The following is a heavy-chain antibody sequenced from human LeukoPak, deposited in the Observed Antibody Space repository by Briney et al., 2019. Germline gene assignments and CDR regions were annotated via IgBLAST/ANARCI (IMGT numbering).Heavy chain of an antibody. J-gene: IGHJ4*02. V-gene: IGHV1-18*01. D-gene: IGHD3-10*02. CDR1: GYTFTSYG. CDR3: ARGVNYYDRYYFDY. CDR2: NSAYNGNT. Sequence: ASVKVSCKASGYTFTSYGISWVRQAPGQGLEWMGWNSAYNGNTNYAQKLQGRVTMTTDTSTSTAYMELRSLRSDDTAVYYCARGVNYYDRYYFDYWGQGALVTVSS.